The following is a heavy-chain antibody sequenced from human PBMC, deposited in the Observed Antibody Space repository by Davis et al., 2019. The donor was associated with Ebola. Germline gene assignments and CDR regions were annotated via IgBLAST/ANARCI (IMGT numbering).Heavy chain of an antibody. Sequence: GESLKISCAASGFTFSSYEMNWVRQAPGKGLEWVSYISSSGSTIYYADSVKGRFTISRDNAKNSLYLQMNSLRAEDTAVYYCAREYYDFWSGYYTGSYMDVWGKGTTVTVSS. CDR2: ISSSGSTI. CDR3: AREYYDFWSGYYTGSYMDV. CDR1: GFTFSSYE. V-gene: IGHV3-48*03. D-gene: IGHD3-3*01. J-gene: IGHJ6*03.